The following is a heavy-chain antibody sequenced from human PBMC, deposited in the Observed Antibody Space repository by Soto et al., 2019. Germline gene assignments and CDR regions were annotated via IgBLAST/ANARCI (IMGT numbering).Heavy chain of an antibody. V-gene: IGHV3-23*01. CDR2: ISASGGST. D-gene: IGHD2-8*01. J-gene: IGHJ4*02. Sequence: GGSLRLSCAASGFTFSNYAMSWVRQAPGKGLEWVSGISASGGSTYYADSVKGRFTISRDNAKNSLYLQMNSLRDEDTAVYYCERDSNGEMAVRKNYWGQGTLDTVSS. CDR1: GFTFSNYA. CDR3: ERDSNGEMAVRKNY.